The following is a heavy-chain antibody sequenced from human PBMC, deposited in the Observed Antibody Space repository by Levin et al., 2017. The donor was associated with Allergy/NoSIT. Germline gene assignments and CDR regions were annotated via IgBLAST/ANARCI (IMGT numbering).Heavy chain of an antibody. V-gene: IGHV3-23*01. J-gene: IGHJ6*02. D-gene: IGHD3-10*01. Sequence: PGGSLRLSCAASGFTFSSYAMSWVRQAPGKGLEWVSAISGSGGSTYYADSVKGRFTISRDNSKNTLYLQMNSLRAEDTAVYYCAKDYYGSGSYYNVAGYYYYGMDVWGQGTTVTVSS. CDR1: GFTFSSYA. CDR2: ISGSGGST. CDR3: AKDYYGSGSYYNVAGYYYYGMDV.